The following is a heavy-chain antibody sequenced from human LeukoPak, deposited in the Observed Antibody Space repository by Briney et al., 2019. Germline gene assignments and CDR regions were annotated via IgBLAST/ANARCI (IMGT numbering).Heavy chain of an antibody. CDR1: GYTFTSYY. D-gene: IGHD2-15*01. CDR2: INPSGGST. Sequence: GASVKVSCKASGYTFTSYYMHWVRQAPGQGLEWMGIINPSGGSTSYAQKFQGRVTMTRDTSTSTVYMELSSLRSEDTAVYHCARGYCSGGSCYSRNWFDPWGQGTLVSVSS. J-gene: IGHJ5*02. V-gene: IGHV1-46*01. CDR3: ARGYCSGGSCYSRNWFDP.